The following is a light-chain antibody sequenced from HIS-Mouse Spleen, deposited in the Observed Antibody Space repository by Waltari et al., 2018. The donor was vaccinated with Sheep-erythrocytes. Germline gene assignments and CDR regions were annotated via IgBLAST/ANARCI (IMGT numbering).Light chain of an antibody. V-gene: IGLV3-21*03. Sequence: SYVLTQPPSVSVAPGKTARITCGGNNIGSKSVHWYQQKPAQAPELGVYDDSDRPSGVPKRFSGSNSGNTATLTISRVEAGDEADYYCQVWDSSSDHVVFGGGTKLTVL. CDR1: NIGSKS. J-gene: IGLJ2*01. CDR3: QVWDSSSDHVV. CDR2: DDS.